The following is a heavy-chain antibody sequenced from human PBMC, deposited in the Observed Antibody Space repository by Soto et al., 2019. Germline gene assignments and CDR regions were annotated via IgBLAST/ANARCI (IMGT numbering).Heavy chain of an antibody. V-gene: IGHV1-8*01. CDR3: ARKGFRDYSDYFDS. J-gene: IGHJ4*02. Sequence: ASVKVSCKASGYTFTSFDINWVRQASGQVLEWMGWMNPNSGNTIYAQKFQGRVTMTRNTSINTAYMELSSLRSDDTALYYCARKGFRDYSDYFDSWGQGTLVTVSS. D-gene: IGHD4-17*01. CDR1: GYTFTSFD. CDR2: MNPNSGNT.